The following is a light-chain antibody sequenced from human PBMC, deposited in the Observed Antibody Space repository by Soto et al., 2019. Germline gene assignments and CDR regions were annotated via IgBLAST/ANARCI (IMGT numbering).Light chain of an antibody. CDR2: DAS. J-gene: IGKJ1*01. CDR3: QYSRHLPL. Sequence: DIQMTQSPSSLSASVGDRVTITCQASQDIVYYLNWYQHKPGKAPKLLIYDASNFETGVPSRFSGGGSGTHFSFTISGLQPEDIATYYCQYSRHLPLFGQGTKVDIK. CDR1: QDIVYY. V-gene: IGKV1-33*01.